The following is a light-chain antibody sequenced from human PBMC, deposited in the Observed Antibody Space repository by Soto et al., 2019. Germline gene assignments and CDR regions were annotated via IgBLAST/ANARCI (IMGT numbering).Light chain of an antibody. J-gene: IGLJ2*01. V-gene: IGLV3-1*01. CDR2: QDS. CDR1: KLGDKY. Sequence: SYELTQPPSVSVSPGQTASITCSGDKLGDKYACWYQQKPGQSPVLVIYQDSKRPSGIPERFSGSNSGNTATLTISGTQAMDEAHYYCQAWHSSTVVFGGGTKVTVL. CDR3: QAWHSSTVV.